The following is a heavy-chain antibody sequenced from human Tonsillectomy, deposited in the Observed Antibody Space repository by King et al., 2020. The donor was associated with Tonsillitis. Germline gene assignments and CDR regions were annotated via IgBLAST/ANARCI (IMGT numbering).Heavy chain of an antibody. J-gene: IGHJ6*02. CDR1: GFTFSSYG. V-gene: IGHV3-30*18. CDR3: AKDSGQVVVVPYGMYV. D-gene: IGHD2-2*01. CDR2: ISYDGSNK. Sequence: VQLVESGGGVVQPGRSLRLSCAASGFTFSSYGMHWVRQAPGKGLEWVAVISYDGSNKYYADSAKGRFTISRDNSKNTLYLKMNSLRAEDTAVYYCAKDSGQVVVVPYGMYVSGQGTTVTVSS.